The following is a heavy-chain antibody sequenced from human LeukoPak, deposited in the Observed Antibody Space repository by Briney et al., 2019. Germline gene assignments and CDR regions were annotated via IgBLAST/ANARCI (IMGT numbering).Heavy chain of an antibody. D-gene: IGHD3-10*01. CDR2: INPNSGGT. J-gene: IGHJ4*02. V-gene: IGHV1-2*02. Sequence: AASVKVSCKASGYTFTGYYMHWVRQAPGQGLEWMGWINPNSGGTNYAQKFQGRVTMTRDTSISTAYMELSRLRSDDTAVYYCARDPQSYYGSGIRRPFDYWGQGTLVTVSS. CDR1: GYTFTGYY. CDR3: ARDPQSYYGSGIRRPFDY.